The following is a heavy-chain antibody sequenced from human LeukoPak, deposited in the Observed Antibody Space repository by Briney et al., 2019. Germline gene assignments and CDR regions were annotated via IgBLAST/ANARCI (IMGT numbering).Heavy chain of an antibody. CDR3: AHKPALRGSLFNYFDY. V-gene: IGHV2-5*02. CDR2: IYWDDDK. D-gene: IGHD2-21*01. Sequence: KESGPTLVKPRQTLTLTCTFSGFSITSDGVGVGWIRQPPGKALEWLAFIYWDDDKRYSPSLKNRLTITKDTSKDQVVLTLTNVDPVDTATYFCAHKPALRGSLFNYFDYWGQGVLVTVSS. CDR1: GFSITSDGVG. J-gene: IGHJ4*02.